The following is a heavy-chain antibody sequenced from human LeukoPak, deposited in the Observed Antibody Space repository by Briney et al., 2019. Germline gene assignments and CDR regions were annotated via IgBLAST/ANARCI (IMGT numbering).Heavy chain of an antibody. CDR3: ARGYSSPDY. V-gene: IGHV3-66*01. J-gene: IGHJ4*02. D-gene: IGHD3-22*01. CDR2: IYNDGST. CDR1: GFTVSSNY. Sequence: GGSLRLSCAASGFTVSSNYMSWVRHAPGKGLEWVSVIYNDGSTFYADSVRGRFTVSRDNSKNTLYLQMNSLRAEDTAVYYCARGYSSPDYWGQGTLGTVSS.